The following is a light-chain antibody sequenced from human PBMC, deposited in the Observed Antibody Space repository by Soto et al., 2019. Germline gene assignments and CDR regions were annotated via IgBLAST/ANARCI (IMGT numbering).Light chain of an antibody. Sequence: DISMTQSAAFLSPSVGESVTITCGASQAISTSLAWYQVKPGKAPKLLIYSASTLESGVPSRFSATVSGTEFSLTITSLQPEDFATYYCQQLFDSPITFGQGTRLEIK. J-gene: IGKJ5*01. V-gene: IGKV1-9*01. CDR1: QAISTS. CDR2: SAS. CDR3: QQLFDSPIT.